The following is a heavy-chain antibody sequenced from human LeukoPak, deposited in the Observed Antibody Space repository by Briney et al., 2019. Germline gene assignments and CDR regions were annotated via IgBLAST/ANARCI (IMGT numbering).Heavy chain of an antibody. D-gene: IGHD4-17*01. CDR2: INWNGGST. V-gene: IGHV3-20*04. CDR1: GFTFDDYG. CDR3: ARISLTTGSYYYYYMDV. Sequence: GGSLRLSCAASGFTFDDYGMSWVRQAPGKGLEWVSGINWNGGSTGYADSVKGRFTISRDNAKNSLYLQMSSLRAEDTALYYCARISLTTGSYYYYYMDVWGKGTTDTVSS. J-gene: IGHJ6*03.